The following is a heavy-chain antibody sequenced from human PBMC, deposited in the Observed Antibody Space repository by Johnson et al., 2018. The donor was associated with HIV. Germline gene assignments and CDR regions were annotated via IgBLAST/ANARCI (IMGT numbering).Heavy chain of an antibody. D-gene: IGHD2-15*01. CDR2: INWNGGSK. CDR3: VRGIVVVVAAGRADAFDI. J-gene: IGHJ3*02. V-gene: IGHV3-20*04. Sequence: VQLVESGGGVVQPGRSLRLSCAASGFTFDDHGMSWVRQVPGKGLEWVSGINWNGGSKDYADSVKGRCTISRDNAKNSLYLQMNSLRAEDTALYYCVRGIVVVVAAGRADAFDIWGQGTMVTVSS. CDR1: GFTFDDHG.